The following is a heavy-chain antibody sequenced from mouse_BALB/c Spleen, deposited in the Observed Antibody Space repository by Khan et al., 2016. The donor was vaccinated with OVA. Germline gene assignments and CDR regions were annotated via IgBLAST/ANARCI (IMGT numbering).Heavy chain of an antibody. D-gene: IGHD2-3*01. CDR3: ARGDGYYVYFDY. J-gene: IGHJ2*01. CDR2: IYPGSDNA. CDR1: GYTFTYYV. V-gene: IGHV1-77*01. Sequence: QVQLKESGPELVKPGASVKMSCKASGYTFTYYVITWVKQRTGQGLEWIGEIYPGSDNAYYNERFKGKATLTADKSSNTTHMQLSSLTSEDSAVYFGARGDGYYVYFDYWGKGTTLTVSS.